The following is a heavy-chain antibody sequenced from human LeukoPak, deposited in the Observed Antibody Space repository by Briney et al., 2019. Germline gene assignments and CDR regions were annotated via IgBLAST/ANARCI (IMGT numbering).Heavy chain of an antibody. D-gene: IGHD3-10*01. CDR2: IILIFGTA. Sequence: ASVKVSCKASGGTFSSYAISWVRQAPGQGLEWMGGIILIFGTANYAQKFQGRVTITADESTSTAYMELSSLRSEDTAVYYCARDSYTMVRGVIPYYGMDVWGKGTTVTVSS. V-gene: IGHV1-69*13. CDR3: ARDSYTMVRGVIPYYGMDV. J-gene: IGHJ6*04. CDR1: GGTFSSYA.